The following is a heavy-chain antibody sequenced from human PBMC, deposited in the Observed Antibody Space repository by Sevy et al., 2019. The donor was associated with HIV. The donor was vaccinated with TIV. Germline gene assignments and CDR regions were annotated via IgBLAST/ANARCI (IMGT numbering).Heavy chain of an antibody. D-gene: IGHD6-19*01. CDR3: ARADNIGWSTLDAFDL. CDR2: INPKSGGT. V-gene: IGHV1-2*06. J-gene: IGHJ3*01. CDR1: GNTFTGYY. Sequence: ASVKVSCKASGNTFTGYYMHWVRQAPGQGLEWMVRINPKSGGTNYAQKFQGRVTMTRDTSIITAYMELSSLRSDDTAVYYCARADNIGWSTLDAFDLWGQGTMVTVSS.